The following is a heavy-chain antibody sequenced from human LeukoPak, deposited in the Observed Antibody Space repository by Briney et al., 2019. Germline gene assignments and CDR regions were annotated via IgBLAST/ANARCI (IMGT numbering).Heavy chain of an antibody. Sequence: GGSLRLSCAASGFTFSSYWMSWVRQAPGKGLEWVANIKQDGSEKYYVDSVKGRFTISRDNAKNSLYLQMNSLRAEDTAVYYCARSEGEPAAIPFLDYYYYYMDVWGKGTTVTVSS. D-gene: IGHD2-2*02. CDR2: IKQDGSEK. V-gene: IGHV3-7*01. CDR3: ARSEGEPAAIPFLDYYYYYMDV. J-gene: IGHJ6*03. CDR1: GFTFSSYW.